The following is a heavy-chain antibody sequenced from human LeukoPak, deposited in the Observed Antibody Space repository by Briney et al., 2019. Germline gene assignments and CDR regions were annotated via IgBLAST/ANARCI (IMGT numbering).Heavy chain of an antibody. CDR2: ISSRSSNI. CDR1: GFTFSGFS. CDR3: ARVGEQLGFDY. J-gene: IGHJ4*02. D-gene: IGHD3-10*01. V-gene: IGHV3-21*01. Sequence: PGGSLRLSCAASGFTFSGFSMNWVRQTPGEGLEWVSSISSRSSNIYYADSMKGRFTTSRDNAKNSLYLQMNSLRAEDTAVYYCARVGEQLGFDYWGQGTLVTVSS.